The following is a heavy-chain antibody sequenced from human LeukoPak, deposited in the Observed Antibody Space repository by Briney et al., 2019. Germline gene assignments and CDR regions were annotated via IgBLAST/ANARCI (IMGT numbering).Heavy chain of an antibody. CDR1: GFTFSGYY. D-gene: IGHD6-13*01. CDR3: ARGGSSTTIAY. Sequence: GGSLRLSCAASGFTFSGYYMSWIRQAPGKGLEGGSYISTSSSYTNYADSVKGRFTISRDNAKKSLYLQMNSLRTEDTAVYYCARGGSSTTIAYWGQGTLVTVSS. CDR2: ISTSSSYT. V-gene: IGHV3-11*05. J-gene: IGHJ4*02.